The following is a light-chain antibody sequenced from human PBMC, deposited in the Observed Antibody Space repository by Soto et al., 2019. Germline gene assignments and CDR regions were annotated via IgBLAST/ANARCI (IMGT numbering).Light chain of an antibody. CDR3: QQYGSSQT. CDR2: GTS. Sequence: EIVLTQSPGTLSLSPGERATLSCRASQSFSSRSLAWYQQRPGQAPRLLIYGTSSRATGIPDRFSGSGSGTDLTLSISRLEPEDFEVYYCQQYGSSQTFGQGTKVEIK. V-gene: IGKV3-20*01. J-gene: IGKJ1*01. CDR1: QSFSSRS.